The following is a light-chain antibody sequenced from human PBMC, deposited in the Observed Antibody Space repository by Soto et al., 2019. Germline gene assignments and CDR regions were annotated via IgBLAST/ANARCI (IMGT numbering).Light chain of an antibody. V-gene: IGKV3-15*01. Sequence: DILMTQSPATLSLSPGGRATLSCRASQSVSSNLAWYQQKPGQAPRLLIQRASTRATGIPARFSGSGSGTEFTLTISSLRSEDFAVYFCQQYNNWPGTFGQGTKVDIK. CDR1: QSVSSN. CDR2: RAS. CDR3: QQYNNWPGT. J-gene: IGKJ1*01.